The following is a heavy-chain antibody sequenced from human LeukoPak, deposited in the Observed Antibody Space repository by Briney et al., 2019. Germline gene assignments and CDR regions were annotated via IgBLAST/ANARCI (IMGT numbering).Heavy chain of an antibody. CDR1: GGSISSYY. CDR2: IYTSGST. CDR3: VGGYYDSSGYPMGDFDY. V-gene: IGHV4-4*07. J-gene: IGHJ4*02. D-gene: IGHD3-22*01. Sequence: SETLSLTCTVSGGSISSYYWSRIRQPAGKGLEWIGRIYTSGSTNYNPSLKSRVTISVDKSKNQFSLKLSSVTAADTAVYYCVGGYYDSSGYPMGDFDYWGQGTLVTVSS.